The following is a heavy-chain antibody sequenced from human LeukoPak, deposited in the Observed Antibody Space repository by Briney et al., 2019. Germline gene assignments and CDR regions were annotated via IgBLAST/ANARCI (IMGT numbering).Heavy chain of an antibody. J-gene: IGHJ4*02. CDR3: ARGLGGGDCYSD. V-gene: IGHV3-11*06. D-gene: IGHD2-21*02. CDR2: ISSSSSYT. CDR1: GFTFSDYY. Sequence: PGGSLRLSCAASGFTFSDYYMSWIRQAPGKGLEWISYISSSSSYTNYAGSVKGRFTISRDNAKNSLYLQMNSLRAEDTAAYYCARGLGGGDCYSDWGQGTLVTVSS.